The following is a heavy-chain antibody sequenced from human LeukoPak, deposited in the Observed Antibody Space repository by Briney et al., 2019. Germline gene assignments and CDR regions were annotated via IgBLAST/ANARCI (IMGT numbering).Heavy chain of an antibody. CDR2: IYHSGNT. CDR1: GYSISTSYY. V-gene: IGHV4-38-2*02. J-gene: IGHJ6*03. CDR3: ARETSQKGAHYMDV. D-gene: IGHD3-16*01. Sequence: SETLSLTCTVSGYSISTSYYWGWIRQPPGKGLEWIGSIYHSGNTYYNPSLKSRVTISVDTSKNQFSLKLNSVTAADTAVYYCARETSQKGAHYMDVWGKGTTVTISS.